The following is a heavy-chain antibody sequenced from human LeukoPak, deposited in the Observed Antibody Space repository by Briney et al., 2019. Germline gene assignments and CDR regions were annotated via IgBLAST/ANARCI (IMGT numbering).Heavy chain of an antibody. V-gene: IGHV3-7*01. D-gene: IGHD1-26*01. Sequence: GGSLRLSCAASGFTFSSYWMSWVRQAPGKGLEWVANIKQDGSEKYYVDSVKGRFTISRDNAKNSLYLQMNSLRAEDTAVYYCARAASSGGYYPYYFDYWGQGTLVTVSS. CDR1: GFTFSSYW. CDR3: ARAASSGGYYPYYFDY. J-gene: IGHJ4*02. CDR2: IKQDGSEK.